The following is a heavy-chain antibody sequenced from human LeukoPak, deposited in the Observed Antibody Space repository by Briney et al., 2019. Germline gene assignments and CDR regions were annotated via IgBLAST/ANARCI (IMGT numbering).Heavy chain of an antibody. V-gene: IGHV3-23*01. CDR3: AKGLLGYCSSTSCYFDY. CDR2: ISGSGGST. CDR1: GFTLTSFA. Sequence: GGSLRPSCAPSGFTLTSFAMGWVRQAPGRGLGWVSAISGSGGSTYYADSVKGRFTISRDNSKNTLYLQMNSLRAEDTAVYYCAKGLLGYCSSTSCYFDYWGQGTLVTVSS. J-gene: IGHJ4*02. D-gene: IGHD2-2*01.